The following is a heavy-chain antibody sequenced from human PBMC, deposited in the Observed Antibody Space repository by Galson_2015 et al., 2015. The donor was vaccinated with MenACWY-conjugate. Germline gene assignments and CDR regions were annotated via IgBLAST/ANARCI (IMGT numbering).Heavy chain of an antibody. Sequence: SLRLSCAASGFTFSNAGMSWVRQAPGQGLEWVGRIKSKTDGGTTDYAAPVKGRFTITRDDSKNTLYLQMNSRKTEDIAVYYCTTDLRGYVGFSMDVWGQGTTVTVSS. CDR3: TTDLRGYVGFSMDV. D-gene: IGHD6-25*01. J-gene: IGHJ6*02. CDR1: GFTFSNAG. V-gene: IGHV3-15*01. CDR2: IKSKTDGGTT.